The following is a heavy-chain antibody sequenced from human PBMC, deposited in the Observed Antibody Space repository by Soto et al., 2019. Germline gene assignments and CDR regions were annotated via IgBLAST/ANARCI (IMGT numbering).Heavy chain of an antibody. Sequence: EVQLVESGGGLVKPGGSLRLSCAASGFTFSSYSMNWVRQAPGKGLEWVSSISSSSSYIYYADSVKGRFTISRDNAKNSLYLQMNSLRAEDTAVYYCARDQWQQLVAYGYYGMDVWGQGTTFTVSS. D-gene: IGHD6-13*01. J-gene: IGHJ6*02. V-gene: IGHV3-21*01. CDR1: GFTFSSYS. CDR3: ARDQWQQLVAYGYYGMDV. CDR2: ISSSSSYI.